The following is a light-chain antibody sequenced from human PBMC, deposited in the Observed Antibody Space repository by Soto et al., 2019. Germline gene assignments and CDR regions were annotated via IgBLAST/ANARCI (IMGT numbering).Light chain of an antibody. CDR2: EAS. Sequence: IPVTQYPTSLSASVADSLTLTCRASQDIGTDVGWYKQEHGKAPERLIYEASVLQSGVPSRLGGSGFGTEFTLTVSSLQPEDWATDYCVQHYSYPLTFGGGTKVDI. V-gene: IGKV1-17*01. J-gene: IGKJ4*01. CDR3: VQHYSYPLT. CDR1: QDIGTD.